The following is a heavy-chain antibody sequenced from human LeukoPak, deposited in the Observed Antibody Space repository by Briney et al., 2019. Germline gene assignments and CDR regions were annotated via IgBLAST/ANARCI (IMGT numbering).Heavy chain of an antibody. CDR2: INHSGST. Sequence: SEALSLTCAVYGGSFSGYYWSWIRQPPGKGLEWIGEINHSGSTNYNPSLKSRVTISVDTCKNQFSLKLSSVTAADTAVYYCARGLDQYGSGSYYNDYWGQGTLVTVSS. J-gene: IGHJ4*02. D-gene: IGHD3-10*01. CDR3: ARGLDQYGSGSYYNDY. V-gene: IGHV4-34*01. CDR1: GGSFSGYY.